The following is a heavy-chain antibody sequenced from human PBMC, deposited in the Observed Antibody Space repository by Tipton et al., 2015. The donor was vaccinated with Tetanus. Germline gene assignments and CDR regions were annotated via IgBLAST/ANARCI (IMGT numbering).Heavy chain of an antibody. J-gene: IGHJ5*02. D-gene: IGHD4/OR15-4a*01. V-gene: IGHV4-31*03. CDR1: GGSISRGGYY. Sequence: TLSLTCSVSGGSISRGGYYWSWIRQHPGKGLEWIRYVFYSGSTNYNPSLKSRVTISVDTSQKSFSLNLTSVTAADTAVYYCARAPIYANQRIRFDPWGQGILVTVSS. CDR2: VFYSGST. CDR3: ARAPIYANQRIRFDP.